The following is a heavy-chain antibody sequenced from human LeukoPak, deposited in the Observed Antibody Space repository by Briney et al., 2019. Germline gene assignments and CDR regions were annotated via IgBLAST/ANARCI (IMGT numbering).Heavy chain of an antibody. D-gene: IGHD2-8*01. V-gene: IGHV3-21*01. Sequence: GGSLRLSCAVSGFTFDIAWMNWVRQAPGKGLEWVSSISSSSSYIYYADSVNGRFTISRDNAKNSLYLQMNSLRAEDTAVYYCARGACTNGVCREYYFDYWGQGTLVTVSS. CDR3: ARGACTNGVCREYYFDY. J-gene: IGHJ4*02. CDR1: GFTFDIAW. CDR2: ISSSSSYI.